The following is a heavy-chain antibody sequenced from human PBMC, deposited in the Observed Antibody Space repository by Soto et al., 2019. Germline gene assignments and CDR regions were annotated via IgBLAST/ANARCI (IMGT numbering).Heavy chain of an antibody. J-gene: IGHJ6*02. V-gene: IGHV1-69*08. D-gene: IGHD2-2*01. CDR2: IIPIFGIA. Sequence: QVQLVQPGAEVKKPGSSVKVSCKASGGTFSRYSITWVRQAPGHGLEWIGRIIPIFGIASYAQKFQGRVTITADESTSTAYRELSSLRSDDTAVYYCAREDRDRETGLVPAAIDGMDVWGQGTTVTVSS. CDR1: GGTFSRYS. CDR3: AREDRDRETGLVPAAIDGMDV.